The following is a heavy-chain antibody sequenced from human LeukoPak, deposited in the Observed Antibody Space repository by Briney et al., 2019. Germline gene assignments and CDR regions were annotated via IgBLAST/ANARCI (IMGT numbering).Heavy chain of an antibody. J-gene: IGHJ4*02. CDR2: IKSRTDGGTT. CDR1: GFTFSNAW. Sequence: GGSLRLSCAASGFTFSNAWMSWVPQAPGKGLEWVGRIKSRTDGGTTDYAAPVKGRFTISRDDSKNTLYLQMNSLKTEDTAVYYCTTVALSSRWYMSHFDYWGQGTLVPVSS. CDR3: TTVALSSRWYMSHFDY. V-gene: IGHV3-15*01. D-gene: IGHD6-13*01.